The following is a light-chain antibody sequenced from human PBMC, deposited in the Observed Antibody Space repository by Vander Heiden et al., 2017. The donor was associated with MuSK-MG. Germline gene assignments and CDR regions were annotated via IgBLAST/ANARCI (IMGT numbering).Light chain of an antibody. CDR3: QSYDSSHVV. Sequence: QSVLTQPPSVSRSPGQRVTISGSGSSSNIGAGYDVHWYQQLPGTAPKLLIYGNSKRPSGVPDRFSGSKSGTSASLAITGLQAEDEADYYCQSYDSSHVVFGGGTKLTVL. CDR2: GNS. CDR1: SSNIGAGYD. V-gene: IGLV1-40*01. J-gene: IGLJ2*01.